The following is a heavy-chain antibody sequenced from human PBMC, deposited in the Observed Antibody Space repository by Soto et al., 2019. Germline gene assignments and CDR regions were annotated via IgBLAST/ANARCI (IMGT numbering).Heavy chain of an antibody. CDR2: IYYSGST. D-gene: IGHD3-10*01. Sequence: TLSLTCTVSGGSISSGGYYWSWIRQHPGKGLEWIGYIYYSGSTYYNPSLKSRVTISVDTSKNQFSLKLSSVTAADTAVYYCARGAGSLVRGIDYWGQGTLVTVSS. CDR1: GGSISSGGYY. CDR3: ARGAGSLVRGIDY. V-gene: IGHV4-31*03. J-gene: IGHJ4*02.